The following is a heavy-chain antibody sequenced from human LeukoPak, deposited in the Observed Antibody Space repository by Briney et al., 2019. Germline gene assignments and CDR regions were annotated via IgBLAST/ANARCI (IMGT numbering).Heavy chain of an antibody. J-gene: IGHJ3*02. D-gene: IGHD6-19*01. CDR2: IYYSGST. CDR3: ARQAGPAAAFDI. CDR1: GGSISSYY. Sequence: SETLSLTCTVSGGSISSYYWSWIRQPPGKGLEWMGYIYYSGSTNYNPSLKSRGTISVDTSKTQFSLKLSSVTAAGTAVYYCARQAGPAAAFDIWGQGTMVTVSS. V-gene: IGHV4-59*08.